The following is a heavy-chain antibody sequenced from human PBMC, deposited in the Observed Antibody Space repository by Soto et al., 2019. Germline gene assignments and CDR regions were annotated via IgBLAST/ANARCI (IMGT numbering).Heavy chain of an antibody. J-gene: IGHJ6*02. V-gene: IGHV1-2*02. CDR3: ARVRYCSSTSCYPGYYYYGMDV. CDR1: GYTFTGYY. Sequence: ASVKVCCEDSGYTFTGYYMHWVRQAPGQGLEWMGWINPNSGGTNYAQKFQGRVTMTRDTSISTAYMELSRLRSDDTAVYYCARVRYCSSTSCYPGYYYYGMDVWRQVPTVPASS. CDR2: INPNSGGT. D-gene: IGHD2-2*01.